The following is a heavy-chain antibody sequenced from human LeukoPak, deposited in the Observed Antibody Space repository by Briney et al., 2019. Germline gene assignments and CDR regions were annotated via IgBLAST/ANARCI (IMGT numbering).Heavy chain of an antibody. J-gene: IGHJ4*02. Sequence: GGSLRLSCAVSGCTFSNAWMSWVRQAPGKGLEWLGRIKSKTDGVKPDYAGHVKGRFTISRDDSKNTLYFHMNSLKTEDTAVYYCTTDFSYWGQGTLVTVSS. V-gene: IGHV3-15*01. CDR1: GCTFSNAW. CDR2: IKSKTDGVKP. CDR3: TTDFSY.